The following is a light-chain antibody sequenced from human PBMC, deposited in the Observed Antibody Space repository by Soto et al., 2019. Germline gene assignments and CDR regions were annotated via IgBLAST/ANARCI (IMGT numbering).Light chain of an antibody. Sequence: EIVLTQSPGTLSLSPGERVTLSCRASQSVGTNYLAWYQQKPGQAPRLVIYGTSNRATGTPDRFSGSGSGTDFTLTISRLEPEDFAVYYCQQDGTSPRMFGQGTKVDIK. CDR1: QSVGTNY. J-gene: IGKJ1*01. CDR3: QQDGTSPRM. V-gene: IGKV3-20*01. CDR2: GTS.